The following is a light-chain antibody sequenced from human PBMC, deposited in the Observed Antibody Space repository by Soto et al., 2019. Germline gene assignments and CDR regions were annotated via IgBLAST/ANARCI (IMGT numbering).Light chain of an antibody. J-gene: IGLJ2*01. CDR1: SSNVGAYNY. CDR2: EVT. Sequence: QSVLTQPPSASGSPGQSVTISCTGTSSNVGAYNYVSWYQQHPGKAPKLMIYEVTKRPSGVPDRVSGSKSGSTASLTVSGLQAEDEADYYCSSWTGNNFVVFGGGTKLTV. V-gene: IGLV2-8*01. CDR3: SSWTGNNFVV.